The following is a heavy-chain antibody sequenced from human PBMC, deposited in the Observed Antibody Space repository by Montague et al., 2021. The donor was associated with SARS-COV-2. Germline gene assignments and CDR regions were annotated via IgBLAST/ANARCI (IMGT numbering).Heavy chain of an antibody. Sequence: SETLSLTCTVSGGSISNYYWTWIRQPSGKGLEWIGRLYTSGSTTXNPSLKSRVTMSVDTSKNQFSLNVTSVTAADTAIYYCARESGYSSGWRYYYAMDVWGQGTPVTVS. CDR1: GGSISNYY. V-gene: IGHV4-4*07. J-gene: IGHJ6*02. CDR3: ARESGYSSGWRYYYAMDV. D-gene: IGHD6-19*01. CDR2: LYTSGST.